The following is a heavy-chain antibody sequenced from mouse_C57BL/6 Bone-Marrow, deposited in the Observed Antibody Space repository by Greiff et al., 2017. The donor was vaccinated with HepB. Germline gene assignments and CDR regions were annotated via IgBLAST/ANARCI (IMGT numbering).Heavy chain of an antibody. D-gene: IGHD1-1*01. J-gene: IGHJ2*01. CDR1: GYTFTDYE. V-gene: IGHV1-15*01. CDR2: IDPETGGT. Sequence: QVQLQQSGAELVRPGASVTMSCKASGYTFTDYEMHWVKQTPVHGLEWIGAIDPETGGTAYNQKFKGKAILTADKSSSTAYMELRSLTSEDSAVYYCTRSKVPYYYGSRGFDYWGQGTTLPVSS. CDR3: TRSKVPYYYGSRGFDY.